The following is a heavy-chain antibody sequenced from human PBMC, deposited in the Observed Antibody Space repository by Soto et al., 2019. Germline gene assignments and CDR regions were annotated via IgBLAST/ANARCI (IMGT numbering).Heavy chain of an antibody. CDR3: ARGDGFIGPSD. V-gene: IGHV4-30-4*01. D-gene: IGHD2-15*01. CDR2: IYYSGST. Sequence: DLEWIGYIYYSGSTYYNPSLQSRVTISVDTSKNQFSLKLSSETAADTAVYYCARGDGFIGPSDWGQGTLVTVSS. J-gene: IGHJ4*02.